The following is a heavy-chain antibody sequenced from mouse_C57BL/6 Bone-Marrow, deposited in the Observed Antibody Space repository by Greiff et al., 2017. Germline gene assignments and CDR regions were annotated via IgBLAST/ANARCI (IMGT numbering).Heavy chain of an antibody. CDR1: GFTFSDYG. J-gene: IGHJ2*01. CDR2: ISSGSSTI. Sequence: EVQLQESGGGLVKPGGSLKLSCAASGFTFSDYGMHWVRQAPEKGLEWVAYISSGSSTIYYADTVKGRFTISRDNAKNTLFLQMTSLRAEDTAMYYCASRLVFDYWGQGTTLTVSS. CDR3: ASRLVFDY. D-gene: IGHD2-2*01. V-gene: IGHV5-17*01.